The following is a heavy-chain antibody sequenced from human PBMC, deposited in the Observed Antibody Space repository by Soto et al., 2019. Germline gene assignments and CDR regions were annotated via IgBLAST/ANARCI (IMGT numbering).Heavy chain of an antibody. CDR1: GGSISTGSYY. J-gene: IGHJ6*02. Sequence: SETLSLTCTVSGGSISTGSYYWSWIRQHPVKGLEWIGCISYRGNTYYNPSLKSRLTISVDSSKNQFSLKLSSVTAADTAVFYCARFYRYTSGSVGSYGMDVWGQGTTVTVSS. CDR3: ARFYRYTSGSVGSYGMDV. D-gene: IGHD5-18*01. CDR2: ISYRGNT. V-gene: IGHV4-31*03.